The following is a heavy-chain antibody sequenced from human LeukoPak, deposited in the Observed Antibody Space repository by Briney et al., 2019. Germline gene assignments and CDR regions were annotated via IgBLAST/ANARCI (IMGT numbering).Heavy chain of an antibody. CDR2: IRDRGGNT. D-gene: IGHD6-13*01. CDR1: GFTFFNYA. V-gene: IGHV3-23*01. J-gene: IGHJ5*02. Sequence: PGGSLRPSCEASGFTFFNYAMSWVRQAPGKGLQWVSAIRDRGGNTYYSDSVKGRFTMPRDNSKNTLYLQMNSLRVEDTAKYYCAKVSWSRSSPDSWGQGTLVTVSS. CDR3: AKVSWSRSSPDS.